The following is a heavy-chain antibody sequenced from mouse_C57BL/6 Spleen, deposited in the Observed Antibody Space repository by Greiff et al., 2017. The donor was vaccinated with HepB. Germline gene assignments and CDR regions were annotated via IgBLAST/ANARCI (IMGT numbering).Heavy chain of an antibody. CDR3: ARRDYYGSSPYDAMDY. J-gene: IGHJ4*01. CDR2: INPSTGGT. CDR1: GYSFTGYY. V-gene: IGHV1-42*01. Sequence: EVQLQQSGPELVKPGASVKISCKASGYSFTGYYMNWVKQSPEKSLEWIGEINPSTGGTAYNQKFKAKATLTVDKSSSTAYMQLKSLTSEDSAVYYCARRDYYGSSPYDAMDYWGQGTSVTVSS. D-gene: IGHD1-1*01.